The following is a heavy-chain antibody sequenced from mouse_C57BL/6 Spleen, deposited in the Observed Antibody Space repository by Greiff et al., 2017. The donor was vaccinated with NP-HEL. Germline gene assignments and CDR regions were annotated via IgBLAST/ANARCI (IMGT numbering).Heavy chain of an antibody. V-gene: IGHV5-6*01. CDR3: ARHTQVVAHFDY. J-gene: IGHJ2*01. CDR2: ISSGGSYT. D-gene: IGHD1-1*01. CDR1: GFTFSSYG. Sequence: EVQGVESGGDLVKPGGSLKLSCAASGFTFSSYGMSWVRQTPDKRLEWVATISSGGSYTYYPDSVKGRFTISRDNAKNTLYLQMSSLKSEDTAMYYCARHTQVVAHFDYWGQGTTLTVSS.